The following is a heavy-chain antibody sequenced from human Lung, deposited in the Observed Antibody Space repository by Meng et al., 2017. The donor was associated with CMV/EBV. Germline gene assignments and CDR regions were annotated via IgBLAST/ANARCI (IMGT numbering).Heavy chain of an antibody. D-gene: IGHD2-2*01. V-gene: IGHV3-21*01. J-gene: IGHJ4*02. Sequence: GESXKISCAASGFTFSSYWMHWVRQAPGKGLEWVSSISSSSNDVYYADSVKGRFTISRDNAKNSLYLQMNSLRAEDTAVYYCARDHPYCSSTSCSPVYWGQGXLVTVSS. CDR3: ARDHPYCSSTSCSPVY. CDR1: GFTFSSYW. CDR2: ISSSSNDV.